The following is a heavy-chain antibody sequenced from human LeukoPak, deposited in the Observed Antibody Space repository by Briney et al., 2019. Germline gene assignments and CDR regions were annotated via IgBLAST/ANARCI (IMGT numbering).Heavy chain of an antibody. D-gene: IGHD6-19*01. CDR1: GFTFSSYG. Sequence: GGSLRLSCAASGFTFSSYGMHWVRQAPGKGLEWVAVIWYDGSNKYYADSVKGRFTISRDNSKNTLYLQMNSLRAEDTVVYYCARETYSSDIYYWGQGTLVTVSS. V-gene: IGHV3-33*01. J-gene: IGHJ4*02. CDR2: IWYDGSNK. CDR3: ARETYSSDIYY.